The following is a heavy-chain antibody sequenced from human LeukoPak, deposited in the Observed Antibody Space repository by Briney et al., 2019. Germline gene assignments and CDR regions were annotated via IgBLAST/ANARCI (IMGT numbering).Heavy chain of an antibody. D-gene: IGHD3-3*01. CDR3: ARGPPGGLRFLEWSSPLDY. Sequence: ASVKVSCNASGYTFTGYHMHRVRQAPGQGLEWMGWINPNSGGTNYAQKFQGRVTMTRDTSISTASMDLSRLRSDDTAVYYCARGPPGGLRFLEWSSPLDYWGQGTLVPVSS. CDR1: GYTFTGYH. V-gene: IGHV1-2*02. CDR2: INPNSGGT. J-gene: IGHJ4*02.